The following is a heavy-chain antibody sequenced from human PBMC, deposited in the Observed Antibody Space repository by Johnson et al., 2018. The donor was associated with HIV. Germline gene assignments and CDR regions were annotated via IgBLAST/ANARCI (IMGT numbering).Heavy chain of an antibody. Sequence: QVQLVESGGGLVQSGGSLRLSCAASGITVNTNYMSWVRQAPGKGLEWVSYISSSVSTIYYADSVKGRFTVSRDNARNSLYLQMNSLRAEDTAVYYCARDRSLWFRELWPRDAFDMWGQGTKITVSS. J-gene: IGHJ3*02. D-gene: IGHD3-10*01. CDR3: ARDRSLWFRELWPRDAFDM. CDR2: ISSSVSTI. CDR1: GITVNTNY. V-gene: IGHV3-11*04.